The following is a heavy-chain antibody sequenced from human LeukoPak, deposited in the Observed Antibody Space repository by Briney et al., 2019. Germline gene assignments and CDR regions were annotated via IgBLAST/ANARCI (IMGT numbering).Heavy chain of an antibody. CDR3: ARDLRFLEWLPYNWFDP. V-gene: IGHV3-21*01. D-gene: IGHD3-3*01. CDR1: GFTFSSYS. CDR2: ISSSSSYI. J-gene: IGHJ5*02. Sequence: GRSLRLSCAASGFTFSSYSMNWVRQAPGKGLEWVSSISSSSSYIYYADSVKGRFTISRDNAKNSLYLQMNSLRAEDTAVYYCARDLRFLEWLPYNWFDPWGQGTLATVSS.